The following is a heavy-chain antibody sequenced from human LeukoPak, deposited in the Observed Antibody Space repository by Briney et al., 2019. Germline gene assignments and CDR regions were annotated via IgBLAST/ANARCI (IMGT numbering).Heavy chain of an antibody. CDR2: ISSSSSTI. Sequence: GGSLRLSCEVSGFTLSSYSMSWVRQAPGKGLEWVSYISSSSSTICYADSVKGRFTVSRDNAKNSLYLQMNSLRVEDTAVYYCAKDGSHSHGMDVWGQGTTVTVSS. D-gene: IGHD2-2*03. CDR1: GFTLSSYS. CDR3: AKDGSHSHGMDV. V-gene: IGHV3-48*01. J-gene: IGHJ6*02.